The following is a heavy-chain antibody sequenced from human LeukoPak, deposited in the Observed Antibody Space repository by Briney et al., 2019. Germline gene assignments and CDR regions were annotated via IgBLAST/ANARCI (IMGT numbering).Heavy chain of an antibody. CDR3: AAAKWSCGGDCYRRSFDY. V-gene: IGHV1-58*02. D-gene: IGHD2-21*02. J-gene: IGHJ4*02. CDR2: IVVGSGNT. Sequence: GASVKVSCKASGFTFTSSAMQWVRQARGQRLEWIGWIVVGSGNTNYAQKFQERVTITRDMSTSTAYMELSSLRSEDTAVYYCAAAKWSCGGDCYRRSFDYWGQGTLVTVSS. CDR1: GFTFTSSA.